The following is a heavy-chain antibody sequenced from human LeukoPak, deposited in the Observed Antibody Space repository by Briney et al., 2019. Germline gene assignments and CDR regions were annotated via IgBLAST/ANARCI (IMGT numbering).Heavy chain of an antibody. CDR3: ARGRYYFGSGSYPQDY. D-gene: IGHD3-10*01. V-gene: IGHV3-30-3*01. CDR1: GFTFYTYA. CDR2: ISYDGSNK. J-gene: IGHJ4*02. Sequence: GGSLRLSCAASGFTFYTYAMTWVRQAPGKGLEWLAVISYDGSNKYYADSVKGRFTISRDTSKNTLYLQMNSLRAEDTAVYYCARGRYYFGSGSYPQDYWGQGTLVTVSS.